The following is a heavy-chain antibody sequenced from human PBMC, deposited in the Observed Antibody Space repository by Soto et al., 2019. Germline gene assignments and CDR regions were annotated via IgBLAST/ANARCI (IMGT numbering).Heavy chain of an antibody. D-gene: IGHD2-15*01. CDR2: ISSSSSYI. V-gene: IGHV3-21*01. CDR1: GFTFSSYS. CDR3: AREQDFRYYYGMDV. Sequence: GSLRLSCAASGFTFSSYSMNWVRQAPGKGLEWVSSISSSSSYIYYADSVKGRFTISRDNAKNSLYLQMNSLRAEDTAVYYCAREQDFRYYYGMDVWGQGTTVTVSS. J-gene: IGHJ6*02.